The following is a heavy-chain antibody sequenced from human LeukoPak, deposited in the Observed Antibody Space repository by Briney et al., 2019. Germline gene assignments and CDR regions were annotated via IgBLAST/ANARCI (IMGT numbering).Heavy chain of an antibody. CDR1: GITLSNYG. CDR3: AKRGVVIRVILVGFHKEAYYFDS. J-gene: IGHJ4*02. V-gene: IGHV3-23*01. D-gene: IGHD3-22*01. Sequence: PGGSLRLSCAVSGITLSNYGMSWVGQAPGKGLEWVAGISDRGSRRNYADSVKGRFTISTDHPKNTLYLQMNSLRAEDTAVYFCAKRGVVIRVILVGFHKEAYYFDSWGQGALVTVSS. CDR2: ISDRGSRR.